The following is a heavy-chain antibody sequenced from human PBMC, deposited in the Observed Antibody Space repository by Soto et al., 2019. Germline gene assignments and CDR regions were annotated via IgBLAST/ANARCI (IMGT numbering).Heavy chain of an antibody. V-gene: IGHV3-33*06. D-gene: IGHD2-21*02. CDR3: VKDHCGGDCYSNPYFDY. CDR2: IWYDGSIK. CDR1: GFPFSTYG. J-gene: IGHJ4*02. Sequence: QVQLVESGGGVVQPGRSLRLSCAASGFPFSTYGIHWVRQAPGKGLEWLAVIWYDGSIKYYADSVQGRFTISRDNSENIGYLQVNSLRADDTAVYYCVKDHCGGDCYSNPYFDYWGQGTLVTVSS.